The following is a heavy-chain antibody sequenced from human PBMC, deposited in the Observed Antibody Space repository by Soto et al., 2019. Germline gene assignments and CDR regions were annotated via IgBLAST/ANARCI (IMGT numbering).Heavy chain of an antibody. CDR1: GIIFSLAG. CDR3: AKDKGTRYFDY. D-gene: IGHD3-10*01. V-gene: IGHV3-30*18. CDR2: ISYDGSKE. Sequence: QVQLVESGGGVVQPGRSLRLSCEVSGIIFSLAGMHWVRQAPGKGLEWVAVISYDGSKEYYEDSVKGRFSISRDNSKNTVYLQMSGLRVEDTAVYFCAKDKGTRYFDYWGQGTLVTVSS. J-gene: IGHJ4*02.